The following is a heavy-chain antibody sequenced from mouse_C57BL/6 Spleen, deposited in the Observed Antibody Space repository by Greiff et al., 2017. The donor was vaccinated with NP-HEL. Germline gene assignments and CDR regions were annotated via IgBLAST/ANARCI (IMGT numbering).Heavy chain of an antibody. CDR1: GYTFTDYE. J-gene: IGHJ3*01. Sequence: QVQLQQSGAELVRPGASVTLSCKASGYTFTDYEMHWVKQTPVHGLEWIGAIDPETGGTAYNQKFKGKAILTADKSSSTAYMELRSLTSEDSAVYYCTTNDYYGSSQFAYWGQGTLVTVSA. V-gene: IGHV1-15*01. CDR3: TTNDYYGSSQFAY. D-gene: IGHD1-1*01. CDR2: IDPETGGT.